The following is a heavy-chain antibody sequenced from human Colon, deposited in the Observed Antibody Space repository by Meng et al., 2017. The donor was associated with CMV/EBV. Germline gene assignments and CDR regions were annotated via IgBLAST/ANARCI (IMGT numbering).Heavy chain of an antibody. CDR3: AKDDSNYGYYYGMDV. Sequence: GGSLRLSCAASGFTVSGNYMSWVRQAPGKGLEWVSVIYSGGSTYYADSVKGRFTISRDNSKNTLYLQMNSLRAEDTAVYYCAKDDSNYGYYYGMDVWGQGTTVTVSS. V-gene: IGHV3-66*02. D-gene: IGHD4-11*01. J-gene: IGHJ6*02. CDR1: GFTVSGNY. CDR2: IYSGGST.